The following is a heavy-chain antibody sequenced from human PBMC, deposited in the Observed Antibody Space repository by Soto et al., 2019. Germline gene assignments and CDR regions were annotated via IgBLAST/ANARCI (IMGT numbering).Heavy chain of an antibody. V-gene: IGHV3-13*01. CDR3: ASSSGSSSWFGAFDI. J-gene: IGHJ3*02. CDR2: IGTAGDT. CDR1: GFTFSSYD. Sequence: PGGSLRLSCAASGFTFSSYDMHWVRQATGKGLEWVSAIGTAGDTYYPGSVKGRFTTSRENAKNSLYLQMNSLRAGDTAVYYCASSSGSSSWFGAFDIWGQGTMVTVSS. D-gene: IGHD6-13*01.